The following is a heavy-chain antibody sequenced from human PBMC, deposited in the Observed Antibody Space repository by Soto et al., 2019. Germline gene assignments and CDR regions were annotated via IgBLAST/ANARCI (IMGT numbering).Heavy chain of an antibody. CDR2: INHSGST. J-gene: IGHJ3*02. CDR1: GGSFSGYY. D-gene: IGHD2-2*01. Sequence: SETLSLTCAVYGGSFSGYYWSWIRQPPGKGLEWIGEINHSGSTNYNPSLKSRVTISVDTSKNQFSLKLSSVTAADTAVYYCARVADDIVVVPAAIFAFDIWGQGTMVTVSS. V-gene: IGHV4-34*01. CDR3: ARVADDIVVVPAAIFAFDI.